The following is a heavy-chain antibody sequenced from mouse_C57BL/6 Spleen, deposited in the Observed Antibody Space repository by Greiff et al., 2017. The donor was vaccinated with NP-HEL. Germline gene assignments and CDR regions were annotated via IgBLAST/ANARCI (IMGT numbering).Heavy chain of an antibody. CDR2: IRSKSNNYAT. J-gene: IGHJ1*03. V-gene: IGHV10-1*01. D-gene: IGHD1-1*01. Sequence: EVMLVESGGGLVQPKGSLKLSCAASGFSFNTYAMNWVRQAPGKGLEWAARIRSKSNNYATYYADSVKDRFTISRDDSESMLYLQMNNLKTEDTAMYYCVRGSYYYGSSWYFDVWGTGTTVTVSS. CDR3: VRGSYYYGSSWYFDV. CDR1: GFSFNTYA.